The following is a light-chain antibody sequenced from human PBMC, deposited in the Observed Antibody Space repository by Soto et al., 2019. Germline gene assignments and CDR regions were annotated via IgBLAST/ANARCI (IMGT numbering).Light chain of an antibody. V-gene: IGKV3-15*01. CDR3: QQYNNWLSLT. CDR1: QSVSSN. CDR2: GAS. Sequence: EIVMTQSPATLSVSPGERATLSCRASQSVSSNLAWYQQKPGQAPRLLIYGASTRATGIPARFSGSGSGTEFTLTISSLQSEDVAVYYCQQYNNWLSLTCGGGTKVEIK. J-gene: IGKJ4*01.